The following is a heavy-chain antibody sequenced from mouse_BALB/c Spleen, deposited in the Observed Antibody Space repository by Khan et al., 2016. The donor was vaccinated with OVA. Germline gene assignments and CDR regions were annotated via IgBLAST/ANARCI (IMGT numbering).Heavy chain of an antibody. Sequence: EVELVESGGDFVRPGGSLKLSCAASGFTFSTYGMSWVRQTPDKRLEWVATINTGGAYTYYPDSVKGRFTISRDNAKNTLYLQLNSLKSEDTAIYYCARLAYYYNSEGFAYWGQGTLVTVSA. J-gene: IGHJ3*01. CDR2: INTGGAYT. V-gene: IGHV5-6*01. CDR3: ARLAYYYNSEGFAY. D-gene: IGHD1-1*01. CDR1: GFTFSTYG.